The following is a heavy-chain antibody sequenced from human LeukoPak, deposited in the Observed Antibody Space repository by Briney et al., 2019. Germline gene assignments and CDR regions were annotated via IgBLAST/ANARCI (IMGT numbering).Heavy chain of an antibody. J-gene: IGHJ4*02. CDR1: GFTFSSYE. Sequence: GGSLRLSCAASGFTFSSYEMNWVRQAPGKGLEWVSYISSSGSTIYYADSVKGRFTISRDNAKNSLYLQMNSLRAEDTAVYYCAREGPWRSSYFDYWGQGTLVTVSS. CDR3: AREGPWRSSYFDY. V-gene: IGHV3-48*03. D-gene: IGHD1-1*01. CDR2: ISSSGSTI.